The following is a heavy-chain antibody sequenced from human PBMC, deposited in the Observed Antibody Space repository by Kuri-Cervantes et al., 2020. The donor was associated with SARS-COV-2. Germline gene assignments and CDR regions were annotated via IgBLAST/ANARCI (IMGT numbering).Heavy chain of an antibody. V-gene: IGHV1-69*05. D-gene: IGHD1-26*01. CDR3: ARKWELDYYYYGMDV. Sequence: SVKVSCKASGGTFSSYAISWVRQAPGQGLEWMGGIIPIFGTANYAQKFQGRVTMTTDTSTSTAYMELRSLRSDDTAVYYCARKWELDYYYYGMDVWGQGTTVTVSS. J-gene: IGHJ6*02. CDR1: GGTFSSYA. CDR2: IIPIFGTA.